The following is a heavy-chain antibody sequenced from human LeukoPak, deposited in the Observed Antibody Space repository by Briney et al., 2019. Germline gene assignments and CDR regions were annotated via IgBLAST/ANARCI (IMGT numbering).Heavy chain of an antibody. V-gene: IGHV3-23*01. CDR2: ISGGGDRT. J-gene: IGHJ3*01. Sequence: GVSLRLSCAASGFTFSTSALSWVRQAPGKGLEWVSAISGGGDRTYYADSVQGRFAISRDDSKNTLYLQMNNLRAEDTALYYCAKDRWGGDAFDVWGQGTMVTVSS. D-gene: IGHD7-27*01. CDR3: AKDRWGGDAFDV. CDR1: GFTFSTSA.